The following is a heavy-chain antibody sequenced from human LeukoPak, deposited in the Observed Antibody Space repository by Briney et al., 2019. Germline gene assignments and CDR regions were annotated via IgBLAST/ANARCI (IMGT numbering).Heavy chain of an antibody. Sequence: SETLSLTCTVSGGSISSYYWSWIRQPPGKGLEWIGCIYYSGYTNYKSSLKSRVTISVDTSKNQFSLKLSSVTAADTAVYYCARLRPNDYGDYSWFDPWGQGTLVTVSS. CDR2: IYYSGYT. CDR3: ARLRPNDYGDYSWFDP. J-gene: IGHJ5*02. CDR1: GGSISSYY. D-gene: IGHD4-17*01. V-gene: IGHV4-59*08.